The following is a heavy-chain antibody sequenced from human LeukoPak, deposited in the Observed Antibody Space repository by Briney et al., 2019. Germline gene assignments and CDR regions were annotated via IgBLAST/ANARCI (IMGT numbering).Heavy chain of an antibody. CDR2: ISAYNGNT. V-gene: IGHV1-18*01. J-gene: IGHJ5*02. D-gene: IGHD5-24*01. CDR1: GYTITSYG. CDR3: ARDNSVRDEAWWFNP. Sequence: ASVKVSCKASGYTITSYGISWVRQAPGQGLEWMGWISAYNGNTNYAQKLQGRVTMTTDTSTSTAYMELRSLRSDDTAVYYCARDNSVRDEAWWFNPWGQGTLVTVSS.